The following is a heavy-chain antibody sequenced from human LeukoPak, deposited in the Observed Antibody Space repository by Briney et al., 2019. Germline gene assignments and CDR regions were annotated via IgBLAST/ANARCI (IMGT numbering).Heavy chain of an antibody. Sequence: SETLSLTCTVSGGSISSSRYYWGWIRQPPGKGLEWIGSIYYSGSTYYNPSLNSRVTISLDTSKNQFSLNLTSVTAADTAVYYCARITYYYYCMDVWGKGTTVTVSS. J-gene: IGHJ6*03. CDR3: ARITYYYYCMDV. CDR1: GGSISSSRYY. CDR2: IYYSGST. V-gene: IGHV4-39*07. D-gene: IGHD1-14*01.